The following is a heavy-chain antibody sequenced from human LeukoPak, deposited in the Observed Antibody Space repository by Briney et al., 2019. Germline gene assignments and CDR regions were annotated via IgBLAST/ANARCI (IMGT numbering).Heavy chain of an antibody. CDR2: ISGSDGST. CDR1: GFTFKNYA. D-gene: IGHD2/OR15-2a*01. J-gene: IGHJ4*02. CDR3: AKDSAKKYDDY. Sequence: GGSLRLSCATFGFTFKNYAMAWVRQAPGKGLEWVSGISGSDGSTNYADSVKGRFTISRENSKNTLYLQMNSLRAEDTAVYYCAKDSAKKYDDYWGQGTLVTVSS. V-gene: IGHV3-23*01.